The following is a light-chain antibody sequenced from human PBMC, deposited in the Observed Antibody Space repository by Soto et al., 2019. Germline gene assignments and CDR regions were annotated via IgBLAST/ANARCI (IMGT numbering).Light chain of an antibody. CDR2: DVS. CDR1: SSDVGGYNY. J-gene: IGLJ1*01. Sequence: QSALTQPASVSGSPGPSITISCTGTSSDVGGYNYDSWYQQKPGKAPKLMIYDVSNRPSGVSNRFSGSKSGTTASLPISGRQAEDEADYYCSSYTRSSFYVFGTGTKVTVL. CDR3: SSYTRSSFYV. V-gene: IGLV2-14*01.